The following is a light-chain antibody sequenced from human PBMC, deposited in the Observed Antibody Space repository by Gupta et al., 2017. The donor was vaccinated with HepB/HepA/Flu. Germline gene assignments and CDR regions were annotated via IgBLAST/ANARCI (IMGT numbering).Light chain of an antibody. J-gene: IGKJ2*01. CDR1: QSVLYSSNNKNY. CDR2: WAS. CDR3: QQYYSSPYT. Sequence: DIVMTQSPDSLAVSLGEGATINCKSSQSVLYSSNNKNYLAWYQQKPGQRPKLLIYWASTRESGVPDRFSGSASGTDFTLTISSLQAEDVAVYYCQQYYSSPYTFGQGTKLEIK. V-gene: IGKV4-1*01.